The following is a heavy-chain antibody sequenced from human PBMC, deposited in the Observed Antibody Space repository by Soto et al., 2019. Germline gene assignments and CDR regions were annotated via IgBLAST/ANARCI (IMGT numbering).Heavy chain of an antibody. V-gene: IGHV4-4*03. CDR3: ARGERQQQRDY. Sequence: PEPLSLTCAVSGDSIRSVKWWSWGRQPPGKGLEWIGEVHHSGNSNYNPSLKSRVIISVDKPKNQFSLNLSSVTDADTAVYYCARGERQQQRDYWGQG. J-gene: IGHJ4*02. CDR2: VHHSGNS. CDR1: GDSIRSVKW. D-gene: IGHD6-25*01.